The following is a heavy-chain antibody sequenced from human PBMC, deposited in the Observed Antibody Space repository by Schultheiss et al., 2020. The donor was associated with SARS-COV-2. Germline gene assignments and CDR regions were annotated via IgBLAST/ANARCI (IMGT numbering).Heavy chain of an antibody. J-gene: IGHJ6*02. CDR2: IYYSGST. D-gene: IGHD1/OR15-1a*01. Sequence: TLSLTCTVSGGSISSGGYYWSWIRQHPGKGLEWIGYIYYSGSTYYNPSLKSRVTISVDTSKNQFSLKLSSVTAADTAVYYCARDEVTTLWGMDVWGQGTTVTVSS. CDR3: ARDEVTTLWGMDV. V-gene: IGHV4-31*03. CDR1: GGSISSGGYY.